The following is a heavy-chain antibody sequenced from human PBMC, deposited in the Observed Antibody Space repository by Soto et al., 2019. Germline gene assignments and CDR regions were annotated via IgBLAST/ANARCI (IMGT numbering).Heavy chain of an antibody. V-gene: IGHV4-34*01. CDR3: ARGLSGYSSSWYDH. CDR2: INLGGST. Sequence: ASETLSLTCVVYGGSFSGYYWSWIRQPPGKGLEWIGEINLGGSTNYNPSLKSRVTISVDTSKNQFSVKLSSVTAADTAVYYCARGLSGYSSSWYDHWGQGTLVTVSS. D-gene: IGHD6-19*01. J-gene: IGHJ5*02. CDR1: GGSFSGYY.